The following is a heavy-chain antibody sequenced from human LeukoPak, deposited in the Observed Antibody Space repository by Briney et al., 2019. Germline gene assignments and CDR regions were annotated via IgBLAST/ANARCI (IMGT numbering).Heavy chain of an antibody. CDR1: GITLSNYC. D-gene: IGHD3-22*01. CDR2: ISGSGGNT. Sequence: GWSLRLSCAVSGITLSNYCMSWVRQAPRKGLEGVSGISGSGGNTYYAASVKGRFTISRDNSKNTLYMQMNSLRAEDTAVYFCAKRGVVIRVILVGFHKDAYYFDSWGQGALVTVSS. CDR3: AKRGVVIRVILVGFHKDAYYFDS. J-gene: IGHJ4*02. V-gene: IGHV3-23*01.